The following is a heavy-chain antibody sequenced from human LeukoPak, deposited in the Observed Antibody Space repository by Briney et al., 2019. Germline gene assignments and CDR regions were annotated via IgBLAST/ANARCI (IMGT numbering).Heavy chain of an antibody. D-gene: IGHD3-16*01. CDR2: ISAYNGNT. V-gene: IGHV1-18*01. CDR3: ARAQRCFPGGYFDY. Sequence: ASVKVSCKASGYTFTSYGISWVRQAPGQGLEWMGWISAYNGNTNYAQKPQGRVTMTTDTSTSTAYMELRSLRSDDTAVYYCARAQRCFPGGYFDYWGQGTLVTVSS. CDR1: GYTFTSYG. J-gene: IGHJ4*02.